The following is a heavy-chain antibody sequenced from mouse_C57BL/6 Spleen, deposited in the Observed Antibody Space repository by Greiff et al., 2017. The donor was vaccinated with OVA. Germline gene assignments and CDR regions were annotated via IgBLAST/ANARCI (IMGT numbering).Heavy chain of an antibody. Sequence: EVQLQQSGAELVRPGASVKLSCTASGFNIKDDYMHWVKQRPEQGLEWIGWIDPENGDTEYASKFQGKATITADPSSNTAYLQLSSLTSEDTAVYYCTTYLDYYGSSYYFDYWGQGTTRTVSS. CDR2: IDPENGDT. CDR3: TTYLDYYGSSYYFDY. CDR1: GFNIKDDY. D-gene: IGHD1-1*01. V-gene: IGHV14-4*01. J-gene: IGHJ2*01.